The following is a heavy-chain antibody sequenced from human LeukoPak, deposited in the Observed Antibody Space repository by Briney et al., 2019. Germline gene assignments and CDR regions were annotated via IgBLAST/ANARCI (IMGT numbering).Heavy chain of an antibody. V-gene: IGHV3-7*01. CDR1: GFTFSSYW. CDR3: ARDRYNTRSWGYDFDY. D-gene: IGHD6-13*01. CDR2: IKQDGSEK. J-gene: IGHJ4*02. Sequence: GGSLRLSCAVSGFTFSSYWMSWVRQAPGKGLEWVANIKQDGSEKYYVDSVKGRFTISRDNAKNSLYLQMNTLRAEDTAVYYCARDRYNTRSWGYDFDYWGQGILVTVSS.